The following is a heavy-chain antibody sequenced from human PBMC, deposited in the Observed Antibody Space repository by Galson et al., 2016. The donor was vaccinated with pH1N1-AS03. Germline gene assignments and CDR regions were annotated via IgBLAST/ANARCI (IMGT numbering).Heavy chain of an antibody. CDR1: GGTLNNYA. CDR2: ISPIFGSA. CDR3: ARDRGSGYDLFDYYYGMDV. V-gene: IGHV1-69*05. Sequence: SVKVSCKASGGTLNNYAVNWVRQAPGQGLEWMGGISPIFGSANRAQKFQGRVTITRDTSASTAYMELSSLRSEDTAVYYCARDRGSGYDLFDYYYGMDVWGQGTTVTVSS. J-gene: IGHJ6*02. D-gene: IGHD5-12*01.